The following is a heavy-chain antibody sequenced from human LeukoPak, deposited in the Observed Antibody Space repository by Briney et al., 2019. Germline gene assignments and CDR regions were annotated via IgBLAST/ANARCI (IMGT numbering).Heavy chain of an antibody. CDR1: GFTFSSYS. V-gene: IGHV3-21*01. D-gene: IGHD2-2*01. CDR3: ARPRVVPAPDAAFDI. CDR2: ISSSSSYI. Sequence: PGGSLRLSCAASGFTFSSYSMNWVRQAPGKGLEWVSSISSSSSYIYYADSVKGRFTISRDNAKNSLYLQMNSLRAEDTAVYYCARPRVVPAPDAAFDIWGQGTMVTVSS. J-gene: IGHJ3*02.